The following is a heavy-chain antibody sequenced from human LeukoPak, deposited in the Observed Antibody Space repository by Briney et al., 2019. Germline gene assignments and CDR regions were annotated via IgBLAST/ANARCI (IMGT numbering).Heavy chain of an antibody. Sequence: RSGGSLRLSCAASGFTFDDYGMNWVRQAPGKGLEWVSGINWNGGTTVYADSVKGRFTISRDNAKNSLYLQMHSLRAEDTALYYCARVRVVWDLDDAFDIWGRGTMVTVSS. D-gene: IGHD1-26*01. V-gene: IGHV3-20*04. CDR3: ARVRVVWDLDDAFDI. CDR2: INWNGGTT. CDR1: GFTFDDYG. J-gene: IGHJ3*02.